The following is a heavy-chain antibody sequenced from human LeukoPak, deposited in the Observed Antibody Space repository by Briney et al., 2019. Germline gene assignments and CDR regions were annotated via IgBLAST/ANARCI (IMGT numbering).Heavy chain of an antibody. V-gene: IGHV4-4*07. D-gene: IGHD6-13*01. CDR3: ARETYSRSHGY. CDR2: INPSGST. CDR1: AGSISYYY. Sequence: PSETLSLTRTVSAGSISYYYWSFLRQPAGKGLEWVGRINPSGSTNYNPSLKSRVTISIDKSMNQFSLRLSSVTAADTAVYFCARETYSRSHGYWAQGTLVTVSS. J-gene: IGHJ4*02.